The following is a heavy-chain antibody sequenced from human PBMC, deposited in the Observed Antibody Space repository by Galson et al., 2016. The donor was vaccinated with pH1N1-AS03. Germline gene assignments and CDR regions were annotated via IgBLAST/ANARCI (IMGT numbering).Heavy chain of an antibody. CDR1: DGSISSSHYY. J-gene: IGHJ6*02. D-gene: IGHD6-13*01. CDR2: IYYRWST. V-gene: IGHV4-39*01. CDR3: VRYYTFTSSWKYHYFDV. Sequence: SETLSLTCIVSDGSISSSHYYWGCIRQPPGKGPEWIGSIYYRWSTSYNPSLESRVSILADTSKNQLSLMLTSVTAADTAVYYCVRYYTFTSSWKYHYFDVRAQGTTVTVAS.